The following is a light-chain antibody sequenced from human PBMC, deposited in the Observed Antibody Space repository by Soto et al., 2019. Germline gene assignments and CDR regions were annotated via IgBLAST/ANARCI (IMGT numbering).Light chain of an antibody. J-gene: IGKJ1*01. Sequence: EIVMTQSPLSLPVTPGEPASISCRSSQSLLHSNGYNYLDWYLQKPGQSPQLLIYLGSNRASGVPDRFSGSGSGTDFTLKISRVEAEDVGVYYCMQTLRTWTFGQGTKVEIK. CDR2: LGS. CDR3: MQTLRTWT. CDR1: QSLLHSNGYNY. V-gene: IGKV2-28*01.